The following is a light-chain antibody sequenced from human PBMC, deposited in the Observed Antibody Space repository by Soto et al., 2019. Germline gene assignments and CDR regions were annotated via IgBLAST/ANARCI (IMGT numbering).Light chain of an antibody. Sequence: DIQMTQSPSSVSASVGDRVTITCQASQGISRSLAWYQQKPGKAPTLLIYSASSLQSGVPSRFSGSGFWTDFTLTISSLQPEDFATYYCQQAYTCPITFGQGTRLEI. CDR3: QQAYTCPIT. V-gene: IGKV1D-12*01. J-gene: IGKJ5*01. CDR1: QGISRS. CDR2: SAS.